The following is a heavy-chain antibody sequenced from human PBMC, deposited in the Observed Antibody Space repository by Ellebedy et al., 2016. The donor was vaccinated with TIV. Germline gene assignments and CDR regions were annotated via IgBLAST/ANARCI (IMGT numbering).Heavy chain of an antibody. CDR3: ATTLKRTPAAPLGRYYYYGMDV. J-gene: IGHJ6*02. V-gene: IGHV1-2*02. Sequence: ASVKVSCKASGYTFTSYGISWVRQAPGQGLEWMGWINPNSGGTNYAQKFQGRVTMTRDTSISTAYMELSRLRSDDTAVYYCATTLKRTPAAPLGRYYYYGMDVWGQGTTVTVSS. D-gene: IGHD2-2*01. CDR2: INPNSGGT. CDR1: GYTFTSYG.